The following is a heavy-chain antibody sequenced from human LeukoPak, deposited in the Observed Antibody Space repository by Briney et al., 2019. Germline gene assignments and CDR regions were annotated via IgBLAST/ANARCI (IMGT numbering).Heavy chain of an antibody. CDR2: TYYRSKWYN. CDR3: VRGGVEDPVAMGFDY. D-gene: IGHD3-10*01. V-gene: IGHV6-1*01. Sequence: SQTLSLTCVISGDSVSSNSGAWNWIRQSPSRGLEWLGRTYYRSKWYNEYALSVKSRITINPDTTKNQFSLQLSSVTPEDTAVYYCVRGGVEDPVAMGFDYWGQGTLVTVSS. J-gene: IGHJ4*02. CDR1: GDSVSSNSGA.